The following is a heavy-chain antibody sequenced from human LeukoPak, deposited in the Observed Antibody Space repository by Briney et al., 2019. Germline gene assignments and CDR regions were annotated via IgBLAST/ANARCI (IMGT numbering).Heavy chain of an antibody. J-gene: IGHJ4*02. CDR3: ARDLTMVRGVIIRAFDY. D-gene: IGHD3-10*01. V-gene: IGHV1-2*02. CDR1: GYTFNGYY. CDR2: INPNSGGT. Sequence: ASVKVSCKASGYTFNGYYMHWVRQAPGQGLEWTGWINPNSGGTNYAQKFQGRVTMTRDTSISTAYMELSRLRSDDTAVYYCARDLTMVRGVIIRAFDYWGQGTLVTVSS.